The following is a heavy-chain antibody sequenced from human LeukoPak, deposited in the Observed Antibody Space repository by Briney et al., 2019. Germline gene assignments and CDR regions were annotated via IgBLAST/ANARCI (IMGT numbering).Heavy chain of an antibody. CDR2: ISSSSSYI. D-gene: IGHD1-26*01. CDR3: ARDLVGGSQFDY. CDR1: GFTFSSYS. Sequence: KSGGSLRLSCAASGFTFSSYSMNWVRQAPGKGLEWVSSISSSSSYIYYADSVKGRFTISRDNAKNSLYLQMNSLRAEDTAVYYCARDLVGGSQFDYWGQGTLVTVS. J-gene: IGHJ4*02. V-gene: IGHV3-21*01.